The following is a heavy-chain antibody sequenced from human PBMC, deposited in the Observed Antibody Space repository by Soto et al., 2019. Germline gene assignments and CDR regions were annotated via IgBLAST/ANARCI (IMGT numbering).Heavy chain of an antibody. J-gene: IGHJ4*02. CDR3: ARASSSSSAADH. Sequence: QVQLQESGPGLVKASQTLSLICNVSGESISSGGYYWSWIRHHPGKGLEWIGYIYDTASAYYNPSLKSRVXXXMXTSKNHFAMKLSSVTAADTAVYYCARASSSSSAADHWGQGTLITVSS. D-gene: IGHD6-6*01. V-gene: IGHV4-31*03. CDR2: IYDTASA. CDR1: GESISSGGYY.